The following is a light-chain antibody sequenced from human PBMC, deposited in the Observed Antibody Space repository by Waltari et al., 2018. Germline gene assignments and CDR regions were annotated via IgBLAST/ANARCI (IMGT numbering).Light chain of an antibody. CDR2: WAS. J-gene: IGKJ1*01. CDR1: QSVSYTSNNKNY. V-gene: IGKV4-1*01. Sequence: DIVMTQSPDSLAVSLGERATINCTSSQSVSYTSNNKNYLAWYQQKPGQPPKLLISWASTRESGVPDRFSGSGSGTDFTLTISSLQAEDVAVYHCQQYYNTPPTFGQGTKVEIK. CDR3: QQYYNTPPT.